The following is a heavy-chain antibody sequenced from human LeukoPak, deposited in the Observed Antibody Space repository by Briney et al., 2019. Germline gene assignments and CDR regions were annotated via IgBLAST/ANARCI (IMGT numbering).Heavy chain of an antibody. CDR3: AAEPHSGSYYRHPS. CDR2: INPNSGGT. V-gene: IGHV1-2*02. CDR1: GYTFTGYY. Sequence: ASVKVSCKASGYTFTGYYMHWVRQAPGQGLEWVGWINPNSGGTNYAQKFQGRVTMTRDTSISTAYMELSRLRSDDTAVYYCAAEPHSGSYYRHPSWGQGTLVTVSS. J-gene: IGHJ4*02. D-gene: IGHD1-26*01.